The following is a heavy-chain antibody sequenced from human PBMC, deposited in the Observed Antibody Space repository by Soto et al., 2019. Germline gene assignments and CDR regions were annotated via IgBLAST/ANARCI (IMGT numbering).Heavy chain of an antibody. CDR1: GFTFSSYA. V-gene: IGHV3-30-3*01. Sequence: QVQLVESGGGVVQPGRSLRLSCAASGFTFSSYAMHWVRQAPGKGLEWVAVISYDGSNKYYADSVKGRFTISRDNSKNTLYLQMNSLRAEDTAVYYCARASSGVRFLEWLLSGYFDYWGQGTLVTVSS. CDR3: ARASSGVRFLEWLLSGYFDY. D-gene: IGHD3-3*01. CDR2: ISYDGSNK. J-gene: IGHJ4*02.